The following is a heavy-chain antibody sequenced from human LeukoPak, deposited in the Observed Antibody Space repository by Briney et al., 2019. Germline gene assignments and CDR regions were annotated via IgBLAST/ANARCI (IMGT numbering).Heavy chain of an antibody. CDR1: GYSFTSYW. J-gene: IGHJ4*02. D-gene: IGHD2-2*01. Sequence: GESLKISCKGSGYSFTSYWIGWARQMPGKGLEWMGIIYPGDSDTRYSPSFQGQVTISADKSISTAYLQRSSLKASDTAMYYCARTGGHCSSTSCVDFDYWGQGTLVTVSS. CDR2: IYPGDSDT. CDR3: ARTGGHCSSTSCVDFDY. V-gene: IGHV5-51*01.